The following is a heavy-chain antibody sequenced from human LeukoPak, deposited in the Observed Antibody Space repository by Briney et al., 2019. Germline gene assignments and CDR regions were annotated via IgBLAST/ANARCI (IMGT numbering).Heavy chain of an antibody. J-gene: IGHJ4*02. Sequence: SETLSLTCAVSGGSIDNYYWNWIRQSPGKGLEWIGYIFSSGSANYNPSLKSRVTISVDTSKNQFSLKLSSVTAADTAVYYCARGLWGPYYFDYWGQGTLVTVSS. CDR2: IFSSGSA. D-gene: IGHD2-21*01. V-gene: IGHV4-59*01. CDR1: GGSIDNYY. CDR3: ARGLWGPYYFDY.